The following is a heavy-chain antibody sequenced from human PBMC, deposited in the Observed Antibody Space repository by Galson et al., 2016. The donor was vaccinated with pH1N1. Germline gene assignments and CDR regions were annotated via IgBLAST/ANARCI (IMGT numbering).Heavy chain of an antibody. V-gene: IGHV5-51*01. CDR2: IYPGDSDP. CDR1: GSIFIGHW. J-gene: IGHJ4*03. CDR3: ARLAHCSGDCYSMGPWGYFDF. D-gene: IGHD2-21*02. Sequence: QSGAEVKKPGESLKISCKGSGSIFIGHWIAWVRQKPGNGLEWMGIIYPGDSDPRYGPSFAGQVTISADRSSNTAYLRWSSLKASDTAMYYCARLAHCSGDCYSMGPWGYFDFWGQGTLVAVSS.